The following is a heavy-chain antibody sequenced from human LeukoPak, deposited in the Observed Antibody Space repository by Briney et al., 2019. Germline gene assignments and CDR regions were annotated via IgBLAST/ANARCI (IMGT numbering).Heavy chain of an antibody. J-gene: IGHJ4*02. Sequence: GGSLRLSCAASGFTFNNYAMTWVRQAPGKGLEWVSTISGSGGSTYYADSVKGRFTISRDNTKNTLYLQMNSLRAEDTAVYYCAKGLQQWLSLGDYWGQGTLVTVSS. V-gene: IGHV3-23*01. D-gene: IGHD6-19*01. CDR3: AKGLQQWLSLGDY. CDR1: GFTFNNYA. CDR2: ISGSGGST.